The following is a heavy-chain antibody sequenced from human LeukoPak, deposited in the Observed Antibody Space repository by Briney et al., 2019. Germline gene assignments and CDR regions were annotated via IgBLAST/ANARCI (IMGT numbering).Heavy chain of an antibody. CDR1: GFTFSSYA. CDR3: AKGPEAYVWGSYRDY. D-gene: IGHD3-16*02. CDR2: FSGSGGST. Sequence: PGGSLRLSCAASGFTFSSYAMSWVRQAPGKGLEWVSAFSGSGGSTYYADSVKGRFTISRDNSKNTLYLQMNSLRAEDTAVYYCAKGPEAYVWGSYRDYWGQGTLVTVSS. J-gene: IGHJ4*02. V-gene: IGHV3-23*01.